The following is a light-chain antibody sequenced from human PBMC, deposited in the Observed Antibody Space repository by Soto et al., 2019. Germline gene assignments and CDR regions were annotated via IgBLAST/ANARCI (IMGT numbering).Light chain of an antibody. Sequence: DIQMTQSPSSLSASVGDRVTITCRASQGISNYLAWYQQQPGNVPQLLIYTASTLQSGGPSRFSGSGSGTDFPLTISRLQHEDVANYYCQNYNTAPLTFGGGTKVEIK. CDR3: QNYNTAPLT. CDR2: TAS. J-gene: IGKJ4*01. V-gene: IGKV1-27*01. CDR1: QGISNY.